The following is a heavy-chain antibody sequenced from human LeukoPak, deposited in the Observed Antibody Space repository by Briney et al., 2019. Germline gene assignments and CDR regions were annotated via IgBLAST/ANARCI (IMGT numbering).Heavy chain of an antibody. CDR1: GGSISRSI. D-gene: IGHD4-17*01. CDR3: TRLRRDYGDNGAGSFDY. CDR2: INYSGRT. Sequence: SDTLPPSCTAAGGSISRSICCWRQPPPGKRQGWTAYINYSGRTEYNPYLQSRVTMSVDTSKDQFSLKLSSVTAADTAMYFCTRLRRDYGDNGAGSFDYWGQGTLVTVSS. V-gene: IGHV4-59*08. J-gene: IGHJ4*02.